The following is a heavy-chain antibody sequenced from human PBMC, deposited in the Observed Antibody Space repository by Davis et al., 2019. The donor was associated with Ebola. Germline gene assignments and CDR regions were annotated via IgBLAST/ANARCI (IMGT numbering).Heavy chain of an antibody. V-gene: IGHV1-18*04. CDR2: ISAYNGNT. J-gene: IGHJ4*02. CDR1: GYTFTGYY. Sequence: ASVKVSCKASGYTFTGYYMHWVRQAPGQGLEWMGWISAYNGNTNYAQKLQGRVTMTTDTSTSTAYMELRSLRSDDTAVYYCARAHRFREYYFDYWGQGTLVTVSS. CDR3: ARAHRFREYYFDY. D-gene: IGHD3-10*01.